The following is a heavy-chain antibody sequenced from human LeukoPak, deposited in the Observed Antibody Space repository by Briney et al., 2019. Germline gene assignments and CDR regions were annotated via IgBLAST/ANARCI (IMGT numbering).Heavy chain of an antibody. CDR2: ISSSSSYI. Sequence: GGSLRLSCAASGFTFSSYSMNWVRQAPGKGLEWVSSISSSSSYIYYADSVKGRFTISRDNAKNSLYLQMNSLRAEDTAVYYCARDAPYSSSCLDYWGQGTLVTVSS. D-gene: IGHD6-13*01. J-gene: IGHJ4*02. V-gene: IGHV3-21*01. CDR1: GFTFSSYS. CDR3: ARDAPYSSSCLDY.